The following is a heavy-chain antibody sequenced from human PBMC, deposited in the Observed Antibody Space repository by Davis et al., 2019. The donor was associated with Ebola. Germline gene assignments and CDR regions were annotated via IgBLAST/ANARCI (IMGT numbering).Heavy chain of an antibody. CDR2: IYPGDSDT. CDR1: GYSFTSYW. D-gene: IGHD3-22*01. J-gene: IGHJ4*02. CDR3: ARVGYYDSSGYYDGFDY. V-gene: IGHV5-51*01. Sequence: GESLKISCKASGYSFTSYWIGWVRQMPGKGLEWMGIIYPGDSDTRYSPSFQGQVTISADKSISTAYLQWSSLKASDTAMYYCARVGYYDSSGYYDGFDYWGQGTLVTVSS.